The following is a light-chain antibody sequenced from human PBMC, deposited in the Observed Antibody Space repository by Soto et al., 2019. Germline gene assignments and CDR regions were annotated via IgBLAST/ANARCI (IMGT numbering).Light chain of an antibody. CDR2: GAS. CDR3: QHYGSSLYT. V-gene: IGKV3-20*01. CDR1: QSVTSSY. Sequence: EIVLTQSPGTLSLSPGGRATLSCRPSQSVTSSYLAWYQQKPGQAPRLLIYGASSRVTGIPDRFNGSGSGTDFTLTINRLEPEDFAVYFCQHYGSSLYTFGQGTKLEIK. J-gene: IGKJ2*01.